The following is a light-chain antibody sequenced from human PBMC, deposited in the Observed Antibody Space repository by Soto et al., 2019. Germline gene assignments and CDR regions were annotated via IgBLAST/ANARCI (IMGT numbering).Light chain of an antibody. CDR1: QSVSSY. V-gene: IGKV3-11*01. Sequence: EIVLTQSPATLSLSPGERATLSCRASQSVSSYLAWYQQRPGQAPRLLIYDASNRAIGIPARFSGSGSGTDFTLTISSLEPEDFAVYYCQHVRGTFGQGTKLEIK. CDR3: QHVRGT. CDR2: DAS. J-gene: IGKJ2*01.